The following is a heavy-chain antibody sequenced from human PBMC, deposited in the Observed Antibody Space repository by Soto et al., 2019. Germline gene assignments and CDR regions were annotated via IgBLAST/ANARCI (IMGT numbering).Heavy chain of an antibody. Sequence: SETLSLTCTVPGGSISSSSYYWGWLRQSPVQALEWIGSIYYSGNTYYNASLKSRVTISVDTSKNQFSLNLSSVTAADTAVYYCARILWSSGWSRFDPWGQGSLVTVSS. CDR1: GGSISSSSYY. V-gene: IGHV4-39*01. J-gene: IGHJ5*02. CDR2: IYYSGNT. D-gene: IGHD6-19*01. CDR3: ARILWSSGWSRFDP.